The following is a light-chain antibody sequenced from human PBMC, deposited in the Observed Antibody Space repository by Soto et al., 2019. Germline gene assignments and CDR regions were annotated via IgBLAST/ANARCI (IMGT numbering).Light chain of an antibody. CDR3: LQDSSYPRT. CDR1: QGIRTE. J-gene: IGKJ1*01. V-gene: IGKV1-6*01. CDR2: GAS. Sequence: AIQMTQSPSSLSASVGDRLTITCRASQGIRTELGWYQQRPVGAPKLLIYGASTLQSGVPSRLSGSGSGPDFTLTISELQPEDFATYYCLQDSSYPRTFGQGTKIDIK.